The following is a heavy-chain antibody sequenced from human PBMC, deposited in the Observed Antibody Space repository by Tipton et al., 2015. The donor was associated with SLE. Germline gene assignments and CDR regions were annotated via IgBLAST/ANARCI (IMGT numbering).Heavy chain of an antibody. D-gene: IGHD5-12*01. CDR1: GGSITSSGFY. Sequence: TLSLTCTVSGGSITSSGFYWGWFRQPPGKGLEWIGSIDYSGRNYYTPSLKSQLTISVDTSENQFSLKLNSVTAADTAFYYCARRTSGYAPDYWGQGTLVTVSS. J-gene: IGHJ4*02. CDR3: ARRTSGYAPDY. V-gene: IGHV4-39*07. CDR2: IDYSGRN.